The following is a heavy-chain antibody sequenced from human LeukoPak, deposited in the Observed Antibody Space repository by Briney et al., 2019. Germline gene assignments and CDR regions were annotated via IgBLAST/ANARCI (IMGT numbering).Heavy chain of an antibody. Sequence: PGGSLRLSCAGSGFTFTSYTINWVRQAPGKGLEWVSSISNSGSYRYYGDSVKGRFTISRDNARNSLFLQMSSLRAEDTAVYFCARRGGTNPYYFDYWGQGTLVTVSS. J-gene: IGHJ4*02. CDR1: GFTFTSYT. V-gene: IGHV3-21*01. CDR2: ISNSGSYR. D-gene: IGHD2-2*01. CDR3: ARRGGTNPYYFDY.